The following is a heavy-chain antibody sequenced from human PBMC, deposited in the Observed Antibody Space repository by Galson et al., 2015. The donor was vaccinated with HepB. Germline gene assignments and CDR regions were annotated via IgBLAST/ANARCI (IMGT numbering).Heavy chain of an antibody. CDR2: MSNDERNIR. CDR3: TKRSTVSSRPFDY. V-gene: IGHV3-74*01. Sequence: SLRLSCAASGFSFSNYWMDWVRQAPGEGLEWVSDMSNDERNIRRYADSVKGRFTISRDSSKNTLYLQMDSLRGEDTAVYYCTKRSTVSSRPFDYWGQGTLVTVSS. J-gene: IGHJ4*02. D-gene: IGHD6-6*01. CDR1: GFSFSNYW.